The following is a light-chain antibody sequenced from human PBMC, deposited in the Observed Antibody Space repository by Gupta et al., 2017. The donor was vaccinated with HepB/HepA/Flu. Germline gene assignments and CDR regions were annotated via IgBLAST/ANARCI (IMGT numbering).Light chain of an antibody. CDR2: DVT. CDR3: SSSAGSKVI. J-gene: IGLJ1*01. Sequence: QSALTQPSSMSASPGQAIAISCTGTSSDVGAYSHVSWYQQHPGQATILILYDVTYRPSGVSGRFSGSKSGTTVTLXIXGLQAEXEADYYCSSSAGSKVIFGTGTKVTVL. V-gene: IGLV2-14*03. CDR1: SSDVGAYSH.